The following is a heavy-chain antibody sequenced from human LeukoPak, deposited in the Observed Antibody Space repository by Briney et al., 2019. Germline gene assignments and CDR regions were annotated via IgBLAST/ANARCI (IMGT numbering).Heavy chain of an antibody. V-gene: IGHV3-23*01. CDR3: AKALRTGGYNYEKGLDV. J-gene: IGHJ6*02. CDR1: GFTFSTYA. D-gene: IGHD5-24*01. Sequence: GGSLRLSCAASGFTFSTYAMAWVRQAPGKGPEWVSGISGSGVHTYYPDSVKGRVTISRDNSKNTLFLHMSSLRVEDTAVYYCAKALRTGGYNYEKGLDVWGQGTTVTVSS. CDR2: ISGSGVHT.